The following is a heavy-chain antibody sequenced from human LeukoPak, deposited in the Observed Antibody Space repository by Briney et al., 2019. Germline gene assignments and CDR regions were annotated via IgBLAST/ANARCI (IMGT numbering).Heavy chain of an antibody. CDR1: GFSLSTSGMY. CDR3: ARMRRYSSTWYPTDY. CDR2: IDWDDAK. D-gene: IGHD6-13*01. J-gene: IGHJ4*02. Sequence: SGPALVKPTQTLTLTCTFSGFSLSTSGMYVNWIRQPPGKALEWLARIDWDDAKYYSTPLKTRLTISKDTSKNQVVLTMTNMDPVDTATYYCARMRRYSSTWYPTDYWGQGTLVTVSS. V-gene: IGHV2-70*11.